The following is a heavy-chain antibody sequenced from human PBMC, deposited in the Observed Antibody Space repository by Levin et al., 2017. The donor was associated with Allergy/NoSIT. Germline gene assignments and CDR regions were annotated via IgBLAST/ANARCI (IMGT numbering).Heavy chain of an antibody. D-gene: IGHD3-22*01. J-gene: IGHJ6*02. CDR3: ASWSFYHYDRSAFDYFYYAVDG. Sequence: GESLKISCAASGILFSSYDMNWVRQAPGKGLEWVSSISAGGNYIYYADSVKGRFTISSDNAKNSLFLQMNSLRAEDTAVYYCASWSFYHYDRSAFDYFYYAVDGWGQGTTATASS. CDR2: ISAGGNYI. V-gene: IGHV3-21*01. CDR1: GILFSSYD.